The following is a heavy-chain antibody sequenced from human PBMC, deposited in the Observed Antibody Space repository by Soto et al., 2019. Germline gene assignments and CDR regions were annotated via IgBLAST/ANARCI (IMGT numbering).Heavy chain of an antibody. CDR2: IYPGDSDT. CDR3: ARFCEYIVDTSNIADY. CDR1: GYSFTSYW. Sequence: GESLKISCKGSGYSFTSYWIGWVRQMPGKGLEGVGIIYPGDSDTRYSPSFQGQVTISADKSISTAYLPWSSLKGSDTAMYYCARFCEYIVDTSNIADYWGQGTLVIVSS. J-gene: IGHJ4*01. V-gene: IGHV5-51*01. D-gene: IGHD5-12*01.